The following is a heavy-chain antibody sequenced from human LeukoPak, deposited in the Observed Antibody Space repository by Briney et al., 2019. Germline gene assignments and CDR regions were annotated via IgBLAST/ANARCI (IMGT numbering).Heavy chain of an antibody. CDR1: GGSMSPYH. CDR2: IYYSGST. Sequence: PSETLSLTCTFSGGSMSPYHWGWIRQPPGKGLEWTGYIYYSGSTNYNPSLNSRVTIAVDTSKNQFSLRLSPVTAADTAIYYCARAVSGRFDYWGQGTLVTVSS. CDR3: ARAVSGRFDY. V-gene: IGHV4-59*08. J-gene: IGHJ4*02.